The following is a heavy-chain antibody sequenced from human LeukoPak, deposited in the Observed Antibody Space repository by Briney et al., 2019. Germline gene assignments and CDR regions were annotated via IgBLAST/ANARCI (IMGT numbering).Heavy chain of an antibody. CDR2: IRYDGSNK. CDR1: GFIFTDYW. D-gene: IGHD1-26*01. Sequence: GGSLRLSCAASGFIFTDYWMYWVRQAPGKGLEWVAFIRYDGSNKYYADSVKGRFTISRDNSKNTLYLQMNSLRAEDTAVYYCAKDEVGATEYDAFDIWGQGTMVTVSS. J-gene: IGHJ3*02. CDR3: AKDEVGATEYDAFDI. V-gene: IGHV3-30*02.